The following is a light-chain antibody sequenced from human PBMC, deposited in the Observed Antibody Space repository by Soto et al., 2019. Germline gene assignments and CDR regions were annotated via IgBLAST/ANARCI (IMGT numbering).Light chain of an antibody. CDR3: QKYTSDGIYT. CDR1: QRISSW. J-gene: IGKJ2*01. V-gene: IGKV1-5*01. Sequence: DIQMTQSPSTLSASVGDRVTITCRASQRISSWLAWYQQKPGKAPKLLIYDASTLECGVPSRFSGSGSGTEFTLTISSLQPDDFATYYCQKYTSDGIYTFGQGTKLEIK. CDR2: DAS.